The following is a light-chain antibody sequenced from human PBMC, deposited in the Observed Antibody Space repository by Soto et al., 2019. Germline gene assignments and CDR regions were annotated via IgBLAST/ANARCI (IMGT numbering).Light chain of an antibody. Sequence: DIQLTQSPSFLSASAGDRVTITCRASQDISDYLAWYQQRPGKAPKLLIYDASSLESGVPSRFSGSGSGTEFTLTISSLQPDDFATYYCQQYNSYTWTFGQGTKVDIK. CDR3: QQYNSYTWT. CDR2: DAS. J-gene: IGKJ1*01. V-gene: IGKV1-9*01. CDR1: QDISDY.